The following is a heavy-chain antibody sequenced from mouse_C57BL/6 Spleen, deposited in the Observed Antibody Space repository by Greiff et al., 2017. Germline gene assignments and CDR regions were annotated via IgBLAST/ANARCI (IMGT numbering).Heavy chain of an antibody. J-gene: IGHJ1*03. D-gene: IGHD2-2*01. CDR3: ARWGTMVTTWYFDV. Sequence: QVQLQQSGAELARPGASVKLSCKASGYTFTSYGISWVKQRPGQGLEWIGEFYPRSGNTYYNEKFNGKATLTADKSSSTVYMELRSLTSEDSAVYFCARWGTMVTTWYFDVWGTGTTVTVSS. CDR2: FYPRSGNT. CDR1: GYTFTSYG. V-gene: IGHV1-81*01.